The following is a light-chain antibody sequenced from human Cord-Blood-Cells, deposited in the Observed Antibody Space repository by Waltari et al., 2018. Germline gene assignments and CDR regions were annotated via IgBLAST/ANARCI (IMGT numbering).Light chain of an antibody. CDR3: QQYDNLPPFT. CDR1: QDISNY. CDR2: DAS. J-gene: IGKJ3*01. V-gene: IGKV1-33*01. Sequence: DIQMTQSLSSLSASVGDRVTITCQASQDISNYLNWYQQKPGKAPKLLIYDASNLETGVPSRFSGSGSGTDFTFTISSLQPEDIATYYCQQYDNLPPFTFGPGTKVDIK.